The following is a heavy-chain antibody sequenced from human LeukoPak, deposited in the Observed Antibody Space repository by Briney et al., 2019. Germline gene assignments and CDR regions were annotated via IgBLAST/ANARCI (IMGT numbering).Heavy chain of an antibody. J-gene: IGHJ4*02. CDR2: INHSGST. CDR1: GGSFGGYY. V-gene: IGHV4-34*01. CDR3: ARGDI. Sequence: PSGTLSLTCAVYGGSFGGYYWSWIRQPPGKGLEWIGEINHSGSTNYNPSLKSRVTISVDTSKNQFSLKLSSVTAADTAVYYCARGDIWGQGTRVTVSS.